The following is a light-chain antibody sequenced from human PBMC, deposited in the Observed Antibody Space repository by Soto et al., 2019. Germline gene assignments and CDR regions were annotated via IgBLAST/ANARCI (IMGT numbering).Light chain of an antibody. CDR1: QSVSTSY. J-gene: IGKJ4*01. CDR3: QQYGSFPLT. V-gene: IGKV3-20*01. Sequence: EHVLTQSPGTLSLSPGERATLSCRAGQSVSTSYLAWYQQKGGQPPRLLIYGASSRATGIPDRFSGSGSGKDFTLTISRLEPEDSAVYYCQQYGSFPLTFGGGTKVEI. CDR2: GAS.